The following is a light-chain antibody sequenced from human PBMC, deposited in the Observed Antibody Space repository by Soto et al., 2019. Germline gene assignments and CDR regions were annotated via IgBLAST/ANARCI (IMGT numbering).Light chain of an antibody. V-gene: IGKV3-20*01. CDR3: RQYDNSPWT. CDR2: GAY. CDR1: QSVSSSY. J-gene: IGKJ1*01. Sequence: EIVLTQSPGTLSLSPGEGATLSCRASQSVSSSYLAWYQQKPGQAPRLLIYGAYGRATGIPDRFSGRGSGTDFTLTISRLEPEDLAVYYCRQYDNSPWTFGQGTKVEIK.